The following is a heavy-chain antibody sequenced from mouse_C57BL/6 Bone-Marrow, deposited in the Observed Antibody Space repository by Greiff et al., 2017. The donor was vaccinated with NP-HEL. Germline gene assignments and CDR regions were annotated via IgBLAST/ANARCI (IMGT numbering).Heavy chain of an antibody. CDR3: AREGGDYDGYFDY. CDR2: IYPGGGYT. J-gene: IGHJ2*01. V-gene: IGHV1-63*01. D-gene: IGHD2-4*01. Sequence: VQLQQSGAELVRPGTSVKMSCKASGYTFTNYWIGWAKQRPGHGLEWIGDIYPGGGYTNYNEKFKGKATLTADKSSSTAYMQFSSLTSEDSAIYYCAREGGDYDGYFDYWGQGTTLTVSS. CDR1: GYTFTNYW.